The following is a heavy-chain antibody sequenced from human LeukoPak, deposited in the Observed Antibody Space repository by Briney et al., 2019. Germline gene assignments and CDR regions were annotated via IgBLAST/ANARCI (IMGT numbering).Heavy chain of an antibody. D-gene: IGHD2-2*01. Sequence: SETLSLTCTVSGGSISCSSYYWGWIRQPPGKGLEWIGSIYYSGSTYYNPSLKSRVTISVDTSKNQFSLHLNSVTPEDTAVYYCARRLTQYDCFDPWGQGILVTVSS. V-gene: IGHV4-39*01. CDR1: GGSISCSSYY. CDR2: IYYSGST. J-gene: IGHJ5*02. CDR3: ARRLTQYDCFDP.